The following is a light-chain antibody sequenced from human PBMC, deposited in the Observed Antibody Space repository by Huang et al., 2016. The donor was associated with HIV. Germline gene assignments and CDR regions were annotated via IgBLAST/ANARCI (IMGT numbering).Light chain of an antibody. CDR1: QSVGNY. Sequence: EIVLTQSPGTLSLSPGERATLSCRASQSVGNYLAWYQQKPGQAPRLLIYGASTRVTGIPDRFSGGGSGTDFTLSISRLEPEDFAMYYCQQYERPPDTFGPGTKVNIK. V-gene: IGKV3-20*01. J-gene: IGKJ3*01. CDR3: QQYERPPDT. CDR2: GAS.